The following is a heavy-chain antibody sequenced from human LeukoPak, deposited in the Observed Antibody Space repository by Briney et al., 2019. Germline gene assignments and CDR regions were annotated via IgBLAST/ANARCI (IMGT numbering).Heavy chain of an antibody. V-gene: IGHV4-31*03. CDR2: IYYSGST. CDR1: GGSIRSGDYS. CDR3: ARDHTETSSLNFRNYYYCGMDI. Sequence: PSETLSLTCTVSGGSIRSGDYSWNWIRQHPGKGLEWIGYIYYSGSTYYNPSLTSRVTMSVDTSKNQFSLKLSSVTAADTAIYYCARDHTETSSLNFRNYYYCGMDIWGQGTTVIVSS. D-gene: IGHD4-11*01. J-gene: IGHJ6*02.